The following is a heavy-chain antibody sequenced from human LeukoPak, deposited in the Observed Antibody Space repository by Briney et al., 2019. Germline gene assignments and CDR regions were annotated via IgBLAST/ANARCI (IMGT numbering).Heavy chain of an antibody. CDR2: ISSSSSTI. V-gene: IGHV3-48*04. CDR1: GFTFSSYS. CDR3: ARIQKTTVTTIDY. D-gene: IGHD4-17*01. J-gene: IGHJ4*02. Sequence: PPGGSLRLSCAASGFTFSSYSMNWVRQAPGKGLEWVSYISSSSSTIYYADSVKGRFTISRDNAKNSLYLQMNSLRAEDTAVYYCARIQKTTVTTIDYWGQGTLVTVSS.